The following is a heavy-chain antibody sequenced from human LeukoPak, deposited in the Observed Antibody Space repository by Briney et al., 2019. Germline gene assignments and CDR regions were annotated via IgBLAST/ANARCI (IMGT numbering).Heavy chain of an antibody. J-gene: IGHJ4*02. V-gene: IGHV3-23*01. CDR2: ITGSGGST. D-gene: IGHD3-10*01. Sequence: PGGSLRLSCAASGLTFSSYWMSWVRQAPGKGLEWVSAITGSGGSTYYADSVKGRFTISRDNSKNTLYLQMNSLRAEDTAVYYCAKDLSVLLWFGDHLAAPHYWGQGTLVTVSS. CDR3: AKDLSVLLWFGDHLAAPHY. CDR1: GLTFSSYW.